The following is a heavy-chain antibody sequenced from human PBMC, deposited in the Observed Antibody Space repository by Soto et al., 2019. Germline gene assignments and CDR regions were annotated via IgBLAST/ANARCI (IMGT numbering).Heavy chain of an antibody. V-gene: IGHV3-74*01. CDR1: GFTFSSYW. CDR3: ARGWVGRYCSSTSCYTWVFDY. J-gene: IGHJ4*02. Sequence: EVQLVESGGGLVQPGGSLRLSCAASGFTFSSYWMHWVRQAPGKGLVWVSRINSDGSSTSYADSVKGRFTISRDNAKNALYLQMNSLRAEDTAVYYCARGWVGRYCSSTSCYTWVFDYWGQGTLVTVSS. D-gene: IGHD2-2*02. CDR2: INSDGSST.